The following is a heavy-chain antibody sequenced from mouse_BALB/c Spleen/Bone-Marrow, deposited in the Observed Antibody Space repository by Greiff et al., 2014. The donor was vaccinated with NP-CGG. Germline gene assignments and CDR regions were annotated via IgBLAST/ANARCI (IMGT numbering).Heavy chain of an antibody. Sequence: VKLEESGPGLVAPSQSLSITCTVSGFSLTSYGVHWVRQPPGKGLEWLGVIWADGSTNYNSALMSRLSIRKDNSKSQVFLKMNSLQTDDTAMYNCARITTATGAMDYWGQGTSVTVSS. CDR2: IWADGST. V-gene: IGHV2-9*02. J-gene: IGHJ4*01. CDR1: GFSLTSYG. D-gene: IGHD1-2*01. CDR3: ARITTATGAMDY.